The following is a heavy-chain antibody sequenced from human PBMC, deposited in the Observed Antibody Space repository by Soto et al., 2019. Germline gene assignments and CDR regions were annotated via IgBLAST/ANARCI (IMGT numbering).Heavy chain of an antibody. D-gene: IGHD3-3*01. Sequence: GGSLRLSCAASGFTFSDYYMSWIRQAPGKGLEWVSYISSSGSTIYYADSGKGRFTISRDNAKNSLYLQMNSLRAEDTAVYYCVRAGLRFLEWLLYSDYWGQGTLVTVSS. CDR2: ISSSGSTI. V-gene: IGHV3-11*01. J-gene: IGHJ4*02. CDR3: VRAGLRFLEWLLYSDY. CDR1: GFTFSDYY.